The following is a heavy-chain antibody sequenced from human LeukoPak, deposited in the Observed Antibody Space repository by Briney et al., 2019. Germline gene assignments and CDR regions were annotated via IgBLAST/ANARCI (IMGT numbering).Heavy chain of an antibody. J-gene: IGHJ5*02. V-gene: IGHV3-66*01. CDR3: ARDLRSLLRGLKPWFDP. Sequence: GGSLRLSCAASGFTISNTYMSWVRQAPGKGLEWVSVTYVGGNTDSADFVKDRFTISTDNSKNTLYLHMNSLRAEDTAVYYCARDLRSLLRGLKPWFDPWGQGTLVTVSS. CDR1: GFTISNTY. CDR2: TYVGGNT. D-gene: IGHD5-12*01.